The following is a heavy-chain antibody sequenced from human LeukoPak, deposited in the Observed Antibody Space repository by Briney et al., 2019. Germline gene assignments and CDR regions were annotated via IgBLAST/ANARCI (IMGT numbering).Heavy chain of an antibody. Sequence: ASVKLSCNASGHTFPSYDINWVRQATGQGLEWMRCKNPNSGNTVYAENFQCRLTFTRNTARSTAYMELRSLRSEDTAVYYCARAWYNWKNFSYCDYYMDVWGKGTTVTVSS. V-gene: IGHV1-8*03. D-gene: IGHD1/OR15-1a*01. CDR2: KNPNSGNT. CDR1: GHTFPSYD. J-gene: IGHJ6*03. CDR3: ARAWYNWKNFSYCDYYMDV.